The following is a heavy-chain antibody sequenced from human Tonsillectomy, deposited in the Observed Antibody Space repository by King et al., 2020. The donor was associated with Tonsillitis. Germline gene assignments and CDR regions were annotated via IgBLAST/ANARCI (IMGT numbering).Heavy chain of an antibody. J-gene: IGHJ6*03. Sequence: VQLVESGGGVVQPGRSLRLSCAASGFTFSSYGMHWVRQAPGKGLEWVAVIWYDGSNKYYADSVKGRFTISRDNSKNTLYLQMNSLRAEDTAVYYCARADYSNSYYYYYYMDVWGKGTPVTVSS. CDR3: ARADYSNSYYYYYYMDV. CDR1: GFTFSSYG. V-gene: IGHV3-33*08. D-gene: IGHD4-11*01. CDR2: IWYDGSNK.